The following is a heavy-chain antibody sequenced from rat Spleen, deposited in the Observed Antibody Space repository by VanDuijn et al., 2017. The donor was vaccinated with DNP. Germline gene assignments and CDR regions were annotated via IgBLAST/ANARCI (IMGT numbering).Heavy chain of an antibody. CDR1: GFTFSNYG. D-gene: IGHD3-8*01. Sequence: EVQLVESGGGLVQPGRSLKLSCTASGFTFSNYGMAWVRQAPTKGLEWVATISYDGSSTWYRDSVKGRFTISRDNAKSTLYLQMDSLRSEDTATYYCTSNPHIRTAAPFDYWGQGVMVTVSS. V-gene: IGHV5-29*01. CDR3: TSNPHIRTAAPFDY. CDR2: ISYDGSST. J-gene: IGHJ2*01.